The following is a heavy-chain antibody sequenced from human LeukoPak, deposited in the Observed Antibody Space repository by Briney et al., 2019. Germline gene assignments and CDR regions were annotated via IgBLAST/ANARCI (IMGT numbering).Heavy chain of an antibody. Sequence: SETLSLTCAVYGGSFSGYYWSWIRQPPGKGLEWIGEINHSGSTNYNPSLKSRVTISVDTSKNQFSLKLSSVTAVDTAVYYCARMGTGRRGIDYWGQGTLVTVSS. CDR1: GGSFSGYY. CDR3: ARMGTGRRGIDY. J-gene: IGHJ4*02. V-gene: IGHV4-34*01. CDR2: INHSGST. D-gene: IGHD3-10*01.